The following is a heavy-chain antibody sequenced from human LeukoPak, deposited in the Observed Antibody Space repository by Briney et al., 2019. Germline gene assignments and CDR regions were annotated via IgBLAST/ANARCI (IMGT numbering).Heavy chain of an antibody. Sequence: GASLKISCKGSGYSFTSYWIGWVRQLPRKGLEWMGIIYPGGPDTRYSPSFQGQVTISADKSISTAYLQWSSLKASDTAMYYCARRDACSGGSCQYNWFDPGGQGTLVTVSA. V-gene: IGHV5-51*01. CDR1: GYSFTSYW. J-gene: IGHJ5*02. D-gene: IGHD2-15*01. CDR2: IYPGGPDT. CDR3: ARRDACSGGSCQYNWFDP.